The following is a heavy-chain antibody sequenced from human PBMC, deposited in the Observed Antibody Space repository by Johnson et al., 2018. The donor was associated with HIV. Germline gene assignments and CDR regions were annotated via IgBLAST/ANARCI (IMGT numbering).Heavy chain of an antibody. D-gene: IGHD1-1*01. Sequence: QVQLVESGGGVVQPGRSLRLSCAASGFTFSSYAMHWVRQAPGKGLEWVAVISYDGSNKYDADSVKGRFTISRDNSKNTLYLQMNSLRVEDTAVYYCAGDAAKLEEDDAFEIWGQGTMVTVSS. J-gene: IGHJ3*02. CDR2: ISYDGSNK. CDR1: GFTFSSYA. CDR3: AGDAAKLEEDDAFEI. V-gene: IGHV3-30*04.